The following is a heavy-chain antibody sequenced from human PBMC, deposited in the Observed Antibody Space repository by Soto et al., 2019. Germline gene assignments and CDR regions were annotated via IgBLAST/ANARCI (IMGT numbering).Heavy chain of an antibody. J-gene: IGHJ4*02. CDR3: ARSSGYYEIDYY. CDR1: GNTVPNYA. D-gene: IGHD3-22*01. Sequence: ASVKVSCKASGNTVPNYAIHWVRQAPGQRLEWMGWINAGNGNTKYSQKFQGRVTITRDTSASTAYMELSSLRSEDTAVYYCARSSGYYEIDYYWGQGTLVTVSS. CDR2: INAGNGNT. V-gene: IGHV1-3*01.